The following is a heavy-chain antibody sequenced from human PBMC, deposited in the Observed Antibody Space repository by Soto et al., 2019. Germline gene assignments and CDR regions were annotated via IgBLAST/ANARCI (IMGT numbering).Heavy chain of an antibody. CDR2: IWYDGSNK. J-gene: IGHJ6*02. D-gene: IGHD6-13*01. V-gene: IGHV3-33*01. CDR1: GFTFSSYG. Sequence: GGSLRLSCAASGFTFSSYGMHWVRQAPGKGLEWVAVIWYDGSNKYYADSVKGRFTISRDNSKNTLYLQMNSLRAEDTAVYYCARERHYSSSPEYYYYYGMDVWGQGTTVTVSS. CDR3: ARERHYSSSPEYYYYYGMDV.